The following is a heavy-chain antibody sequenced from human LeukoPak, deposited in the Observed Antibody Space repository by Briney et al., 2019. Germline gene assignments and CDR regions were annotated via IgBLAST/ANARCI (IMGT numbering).Heavy chain of an antibody. J-gene: IGHJ4*02. CDR3: AKDGGPGGNLDY. CDR1: GFTFSSYG. V-gene: IGHV3-30*18. Sequence: GGSLRLSCAASGFTFSSYGMHWVRQAPGKGLEGGAVVSSNGNTKFYGDSVKGRFTISRDNSKNTLYLQMNSLRAEDTALYYCAKDGGPGGNLDYWGRGTLVSDSS. CDR2: VSSNGNTK. D-gene: IGHD3-16*01.